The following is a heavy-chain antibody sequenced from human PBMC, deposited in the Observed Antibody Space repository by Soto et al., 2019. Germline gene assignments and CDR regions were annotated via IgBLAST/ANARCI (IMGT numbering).Heavy chain of an antibody. V-gene: IGHV4-4*07. CDR1: GGSISSYY. CDR3: ARETASYSSGWYNWFDP. D-gene: IGHD6-19*01. J-gene: IGHJ5*02. CDR2: IYTSGST. Sequence: SETLSLTCTVPGGSISSYYWSWIRQPAGKGLEWIGRIYTSGSTNYNPSLKSRVTMSVDTSKNQFSLKLSSVTAADTAVYYCARETASYSSGWYNWFDPWGQGTLVTVSS.